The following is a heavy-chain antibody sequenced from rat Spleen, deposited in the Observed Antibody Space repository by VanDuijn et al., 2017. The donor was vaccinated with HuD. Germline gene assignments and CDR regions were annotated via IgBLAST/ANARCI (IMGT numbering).Heavy chain of an antibody. J-gene: IGHJ2*01. V-gene: IGHV5-31*01. Sequence: EVQLVESGGGLVQPGRSLKLSCVASGFTFNDYWMTWIRQAPGKGLEWVASISNTGGTTYYPDSMKGRFTISRDNAKSTLYLQMDSLRSEDTATYYCARLELELYFDYWGQGVMVTVSS. CDR1: GFTFNDYW. CDR2: ISNTGGTT. CDR3: ARLELELYFDY. D-gene: IGHD4-2*01.